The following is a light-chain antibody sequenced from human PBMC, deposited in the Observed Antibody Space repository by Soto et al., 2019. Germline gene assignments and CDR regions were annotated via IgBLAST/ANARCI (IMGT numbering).Light chain of an antibody. V-gene: IGKV1-27*01. Sequence: DIQMTQSPSSLSASVGDRVTITCRASQGIRNDLAWYHQKPGKPPKLLISAASTLQLGVPSRFSGSGSGTDFSLTITSLQPQDVATYYCQKYGCAPFTFGPGTKVDIK. J-gene: IGKJ3*01. CDR1: QGIRND. CDR2: AAS. CDR3: QKYGCAPFT.